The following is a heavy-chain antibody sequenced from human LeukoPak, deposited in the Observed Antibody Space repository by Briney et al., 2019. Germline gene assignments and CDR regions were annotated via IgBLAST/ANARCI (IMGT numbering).Heavy chain of an antibody. CDR2: MSSSGVS. Sequence: KASETLSLTCTVSGGSISSNYWNWIRLPAGKGLEWIGRMSSSGVSNYNPSLQSRVTISVDKSRNQLSLKLTAVTAADTAVYYCVRGPPSYNWNDGGYFDYWGQGTLATVPS. J-gene: IGHJ4*02. CDR3: VRGPPSYNWNDGGYFDY. V-gene: IGHV4-4*07. CDR1: GGSISSNY. D-gene: IGHD1-20*01.